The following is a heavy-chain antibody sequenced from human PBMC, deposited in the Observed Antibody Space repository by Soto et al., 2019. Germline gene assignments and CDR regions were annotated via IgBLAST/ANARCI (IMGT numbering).Heavy chain of an antibody. V-gene: IGHV3-48*02. Sequence: PGGSLRLSCAASGFTFGGYSMNWVRQAPGKGLEWISYISSLSSPRYYAESVEGRFIISRDNAKNSLFLQMNSLRDEDTAVYFCVREDILGARSFDYWGQGXRVTV. J-gene: IGHJ4*02. CDR1: GFTFGGYS. D-gene: IGHD1-26*01. CDR2: ISSLSSPR. CDR3: VREDILGARSFDY.